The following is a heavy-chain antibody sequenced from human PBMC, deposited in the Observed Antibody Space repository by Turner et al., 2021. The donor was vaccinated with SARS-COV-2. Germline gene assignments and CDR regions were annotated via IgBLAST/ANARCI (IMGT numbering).Heavy chain of an antibody. Sequence: QVQLVQSGAEVKKPGSSVKVSCKASGGTFSSYTISWVRQAPGQGLEWMGRIIPILGIAKYAKKFQGRVTITADKSTSTAYMELSSLRSEDTAVYYCARDEGEMAAAGIVYYYGMDVWGQGTTVTVSS. J-gene: IGHJ6*02. V-gene: IGHV1-69*08. CDR1: GGTFSSYT. CDR2: IIPILGIA. CDR3: ARDEGEMAAAGIVYYYGMDV. D-gene: IGHD6-13*01.